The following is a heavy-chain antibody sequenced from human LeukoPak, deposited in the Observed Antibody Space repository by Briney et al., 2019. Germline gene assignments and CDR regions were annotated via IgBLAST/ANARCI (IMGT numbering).Heavy chain of an antibody. CDR3: ARDRSGYDSRGTFDY. J-gene: IGHJ4*02. Sequence: PGGSLRLSCAASGFSFSDYYMTWIRQAPGKGLEWISYISSSGNTIYYAESVRGRFTISRDSAKKSLYLQMNSLRAEDTAVYYCARDRSGYDSRGTFDYWGQGTLVTVSS. CDR2: ISSSGNTI. CDR1: GFSFSDYY. V-gene: IGHV3-11*01. D-gene: IGHD5-12*01.